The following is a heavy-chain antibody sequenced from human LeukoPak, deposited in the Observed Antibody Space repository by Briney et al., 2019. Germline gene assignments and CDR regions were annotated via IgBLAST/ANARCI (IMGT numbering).Heavy chain of an antibody. CDR2: INPNSGGT. CDR1: GYTFTGYY. V-gene: IGHV1-2*02. J-gene: IGHJ5*02. Sequence: ASVKVSCTASGYTFTGYYMHWVRQAPGQGLEWMGWINPNSGGTNYAQKFQGRVTMTRDTSISTAYMELSRLRSDDTAVYYCARANGDYDWFDPWGQGTLVTVSS. CDR3: ARANGDYDWFDP. D-gene: IGHD4-17*01.